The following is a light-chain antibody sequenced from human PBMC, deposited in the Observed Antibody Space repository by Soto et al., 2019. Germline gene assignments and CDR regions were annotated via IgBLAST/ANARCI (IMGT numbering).Light chain of an antibody. CDR1: QSVSTT. J-gene: IGKJ1*01. V-gene: IGKV3-11*01. Sequence: EIVMTQSPTTLSVSPGQRASRSCRASQSVSTTVAWYHQKPGQAPRLLIYDASNRATGIPARFSGSGSGTDFTLTISSLEPEDFAVYYCQQRSNWPRTFGQGTKVDIK. CDR2: DAS. CDR3: QQRSNWPRT.